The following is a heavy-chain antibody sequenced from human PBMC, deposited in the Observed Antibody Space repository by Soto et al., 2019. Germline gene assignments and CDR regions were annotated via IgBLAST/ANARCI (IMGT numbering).Heavy chain of an antibody. Sequence: EVQLLESGGGLAQPGGSLRLSCAASGFTFSSYAMNWVRQAPGKGLELVSVIRGSGSNTYYADSVKGRFTISRDNSKNTLYLQMNSLRAEDTAVYYCAKEHDYERGYFDYWGQGTLVTVSS. CDR3: AKEHDYERGYFDY. CDR1: GFTFSSYA. CDR2: IRGSGSNT. V-gene: IGHV3-23*01. D-gene: IGHD3-22*01. J-gene: IGHJ4*02.